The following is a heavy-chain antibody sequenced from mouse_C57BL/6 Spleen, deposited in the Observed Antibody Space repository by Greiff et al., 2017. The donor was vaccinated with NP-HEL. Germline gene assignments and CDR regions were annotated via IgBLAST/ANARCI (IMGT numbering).Heavy chain of an antibody. Sequence: VQLQQSGPELVKPGASVKISCKASGYAFSSSWMNWVKQRPGKGLEWIGRIYPGDGDTNYNGKFKGKATLTADKSSSTAYMQLSSLTSEDSAVHFGASWGVIGYGSLDVGGTGPTATVSS. J-gene: IGHJ1*03. V-gene: IGHV1-82*01. CDR2: IYPGDGDT. D-gene: IGHD2-2*01. CDR1: GYAFSSSW. CDR3: ASWGVIGYGSLDV.